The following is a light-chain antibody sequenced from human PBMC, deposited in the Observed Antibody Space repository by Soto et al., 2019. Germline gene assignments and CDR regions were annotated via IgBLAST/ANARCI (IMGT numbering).Light chain of an antibody. CDR1: QNIDTY. Sequence: EVVLTQSPATLSSSPGESVTLSCRASQNIDTYLAWYQQRPGQAPRLLIYDASYRAVGIPSRFSGSGSGTDFTLTISSLEPAEFVSYHCQQRRNWPLTFGGGTKVEI. J-gene: IGKJ4*01. CDR3: QQRRNWPLT. CDR2: DAS. V-gene: IGKV3-11*01.